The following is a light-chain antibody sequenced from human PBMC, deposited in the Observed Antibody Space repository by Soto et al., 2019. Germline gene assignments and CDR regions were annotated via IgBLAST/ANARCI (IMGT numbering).Light chain of an antibody. CDR2: GAS. J-gene: IGKJ4*01. Sequence: ENVLTQSPDTLSLSPGERGTLSCRDSQSVAKNYLSWYQQKPGQAPRLLIYGASSRATGIPDRFSGTGSGTDFTLTISRLEPEDLAVYSCQQYGTSPLTCGGGTKVEIK. CDR3: QQYGTSPLT. CDR1: QSVAKNY. V-gene: IGKV3-20*01.